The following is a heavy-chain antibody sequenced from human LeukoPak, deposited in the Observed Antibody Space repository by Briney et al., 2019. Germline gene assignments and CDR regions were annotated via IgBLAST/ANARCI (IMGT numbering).Heavy chain of an antibody. Sequence: GGSLRLSCAASGFTFDDYAMHWVRQAPGKGLEWVSGISWNSGSIGYADSVKGRFTISRDNAKNSLYLQMNSLRADDTAVYYCARDKQLDWAHYYYYYMDVWGKGTTVTVSS. CDR1: GFTFDDYA. V-gene: IGHV3-9*01. CDR3: ARDKQLDWAHYYYYYMDV. CDR2: ISWNSGSI. D-gene: IGHD1-1*01. J-gene: IGHJ6*03.